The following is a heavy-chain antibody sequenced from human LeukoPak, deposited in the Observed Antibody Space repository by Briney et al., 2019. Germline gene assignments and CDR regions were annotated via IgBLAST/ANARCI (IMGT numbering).Heavy chain of an antibody. CDR3: AREGGSGTGFDY. CDR1: GGSISCYY. J-gene: IGHJ4*02. CDR2: IYYSGST. V-gene: IGHV4-59*01. D-gene: IGHD6-25*01. Sequence: SETLSLTCTVSGGSISCYYWSWIRQPPGKGLEWIGYIYYSGSTNYNPSLKSRVTILVDTSKNQFSLRLSSVTAADTAVYYCAREGGSGTGFDYWGQGTLVTVSS.